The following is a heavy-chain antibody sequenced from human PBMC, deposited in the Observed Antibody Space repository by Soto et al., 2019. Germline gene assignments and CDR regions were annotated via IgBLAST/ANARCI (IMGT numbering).Heavy chain of an antibody. D-gene: IGHD3-22*01. J-gene: IGHJ5*02. CDR2: IFYSGGT. V-gene: IGHV4-39*01. Sequence: QLLLQESGPGLVKPSETLSLTCTVSGGSILDSTYYWAWIRQSPGKGLEWIGTIFYSGGTFYTPSLQRRVXXSVDTSNNQFSLKLSSVTAADTAVYYCARQASGYYYGWFDPWGQGTLVTVSS. CDR3: ARQASGYYYGWFDP. CDR1: GGSILDSTYY.